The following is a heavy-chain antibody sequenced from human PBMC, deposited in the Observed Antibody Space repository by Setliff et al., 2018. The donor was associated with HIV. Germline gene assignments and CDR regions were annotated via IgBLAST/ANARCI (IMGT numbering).Heavy chain of an antibody. CDR1: GGSISTYY. CDR2: IYYSGST. V-gene: IGHV4-59*01. Sequence: PSETLSLTCTVSGGSISTYYWSWIRQSPGKGLEWIGYIYYSGSTKYNPSLKSRLTISVDTSKNQFSLKLRSVTAADTAVYFCVRNSGWALGSWGQGTLVTVSS. J-gene: IGHJ4*02. CDR3: VRNSGWALGS. D-gene: IGHD3-16*01.